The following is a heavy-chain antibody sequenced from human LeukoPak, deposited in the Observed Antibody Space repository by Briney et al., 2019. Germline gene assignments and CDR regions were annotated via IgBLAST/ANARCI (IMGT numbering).Heavy chain of an antibody. V-gene: IGHV3-48*02. D-gene: IGHD2-2*03. J-gene: IGHJ6*02. CDR1: GFTFSGYS. CDR3: ARVDYYYYGMDV. CDR2: ISSSSSTI. Sequence: GGSLRLSCAASGFTFSGYSMNWVRQAPGKGLEWVSYISSSSSTIFYADSVKGRFTISRDNAKNSLYLQMNSLRDEDTAVYSCARVDYYYYGMDVWGQGTTVTVSS.